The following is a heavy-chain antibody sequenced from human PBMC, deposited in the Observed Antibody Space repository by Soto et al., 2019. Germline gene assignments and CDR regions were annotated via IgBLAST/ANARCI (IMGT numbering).Heavy chain of an antibody. CDR1: GDSVSSDSAT. D-gene: IGHD1-26*01. CDR2: AYYRSRWYI. CDR3: ARERKEVGATLNPVDY. V-gene: IGHV6-1*01. J-gene: IGHJ4*02. Sequence: SQTLSLTCAISGDSVSSDSATWNWFRQSPSRGLEWLGRAYYRSRWYIDYAVSVKSRVTIDPDTSKNQLSLQLSSVTPEDSSIYFCARERKEVGATLNPVDYWGQGALVTAPQ.